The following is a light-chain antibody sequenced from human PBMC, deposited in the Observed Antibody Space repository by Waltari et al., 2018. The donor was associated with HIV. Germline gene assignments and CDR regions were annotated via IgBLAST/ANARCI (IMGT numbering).Light chain of an antibody. CDR2: SYN. J-gene: IGLJ1*01. CDR1: SSNIGSKY. V-gene: IGLV1-44*01. Sequence: QSVLTQPPSASGTPGQRVTISCSGSSSNIGSKYVYWYQQLPGTAPKLLIYSYNQRPSGVPDRFSGSKSGTSASLAISGLQSEDEAHYYCASWDDSLNGYVFGTGTKVTVL. CDR3: ASWDDSLNGYV.